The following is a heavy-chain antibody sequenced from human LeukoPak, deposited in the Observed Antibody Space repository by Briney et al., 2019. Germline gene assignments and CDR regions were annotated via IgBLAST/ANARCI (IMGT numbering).Heavy chain of an antibody. D-gene: IGHD3-9*01. CDR1: GFTFRSHD. CDR2: ISASGGST. CDR3: AKDSLRYFDWLFQT. Sequence: GGSLRLSCAASGFTFRSHDMSWVRQAPGKGLEWVSGISASGGSTYYADSVKGRFTISRDNSKNTLYLQMNSLRAEDTAVYYCAKDSLRYFDWLFQTWGQGTLVTVSS. V-gene: IGHV3-23*01. J-gene: IGHJ4*02.